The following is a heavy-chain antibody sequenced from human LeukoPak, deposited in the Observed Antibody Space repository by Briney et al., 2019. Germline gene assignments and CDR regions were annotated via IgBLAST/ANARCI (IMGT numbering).Heavy chain of an antibody. CDR3: ARHGGATMVRGVLVDAFDI. CDR2: IFYSGSS. V-gene: IGHV4-59*08. Sequence: SETLSLTCTVSGASISSYYWSWIRQPPGKGLVWIGYIFYSGSSNYKPSLKSRVTISVDTSKNQFSLKLSSVTATDTGVYYCARHGGATMVRGVLVDAFDIWGQGAMVTVSS. D-gene: IGHD3-10*01. J-gene: IGHJ3*02. CDR1: GASISSYY.